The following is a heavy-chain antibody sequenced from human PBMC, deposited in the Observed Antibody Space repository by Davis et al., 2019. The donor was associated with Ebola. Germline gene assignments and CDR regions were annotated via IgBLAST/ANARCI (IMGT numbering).Heavy chain of an antibody. CDR3: ARRGAHSSSSGYFDY. CDR2: IIPIFGTA. J-gene: IGHJ4*02. D-gene: IGHD6-6*01. Sequence: AASVKVSCKASGYTFTSYGISWVRQAPGQGLEWMGGIIPIFGTANYAQKFQGRVTITADKSTSTAYMELSSLRSEDTAVYYCARRGAHSSSSGYFDYWGQGTLVTVSS. CDR1: GYTFTSYG. V-gene: IGHV1-69*06.